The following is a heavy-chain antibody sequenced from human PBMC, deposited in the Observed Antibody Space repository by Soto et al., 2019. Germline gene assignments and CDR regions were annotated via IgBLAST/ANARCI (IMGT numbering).Heavy chain of an antibody. CDR1: GFTFSIYC. J-gene: IGHJ4*02. V-gene: IGHV3-7*03. CDR2: IKQDGSEK. Sequence: GSLRRAGAASGFTFSIYCMSWVRQAPWKGLEWVANIKQDGSEKYYVDSVKGRFTISRDNAKNSLYLQMNSLRAEDTAVYYCARDFGGSYYFGTALWAFDYWGQGTLVTGSS. D-gene: IGHD1-26*01. CDR3: ARDFGGSYYFGTALWAFDY.